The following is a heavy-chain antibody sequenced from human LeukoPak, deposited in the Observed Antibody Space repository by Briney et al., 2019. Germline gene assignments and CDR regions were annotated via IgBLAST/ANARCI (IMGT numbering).Heavy chain of an antibody. V-gene: IGHV3-11*06. CDR2: ISSSSSYT. CDR1: GLTFSDYY. D-gene: IGHD3-10*01. CDR3: ARRLWFGETHCFDY. J-gene: IGHJ4*02. Sequence: PGGSLRLSCAASGLTFSDYYMSWIRQAPGKGLEWVSYISSSSSYTNYADSVKGRFTISRDNAKNSLYLQMNSLRAEDTAVYYCARRLWFGETHCFDYWGQGTLVTVSS.